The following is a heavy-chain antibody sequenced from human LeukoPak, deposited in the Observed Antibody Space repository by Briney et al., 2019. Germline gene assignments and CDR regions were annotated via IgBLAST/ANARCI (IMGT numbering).Heavy chain of an antibody. Sequence: GGSLRLSCAASGFTFSSYDMHWVRQATGKGLEWVSAIGTAGDTYYPGSVKGRFTISRGNAKNSLYLQMNSLRARDTAVYYCARDRGRNSAYAFDIWGQGTMVTVSS. V-gene: IGHV3-13*01. D-gene: IGHD4-23*01. CDR2: IGTAGDT. J-gene: IGHJ3*02. CDR1: GFTFSSYD. CDR3: ARDRGRNSAYAFDI.